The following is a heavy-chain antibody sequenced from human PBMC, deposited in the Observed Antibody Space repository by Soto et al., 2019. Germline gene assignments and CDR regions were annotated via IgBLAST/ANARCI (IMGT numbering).Heavy chain of an antibody. Sequence: GGSLRLSCAASGFTFSSYGMHWVRQAPGKGLEWVAVIWYDGSNKYYADSVKGRFTISRDNSKNTLYLQMNSLRAEDTAVYYCARDRKVRGEFDYWGQGTLVTVSS. CDR2: IWYDGSNK. V-gene: IGHV3-33*01. CDR3: ARDRKVRGEFDY. CDR1: GFTFSSYG. J-gene: IGHJ4*02. D-gene: IGHD3-10*01.